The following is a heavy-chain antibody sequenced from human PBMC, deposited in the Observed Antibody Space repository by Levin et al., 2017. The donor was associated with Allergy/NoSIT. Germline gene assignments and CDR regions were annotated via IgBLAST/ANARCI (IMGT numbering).Heavy chain of an antibody. CDR3: ARLEVPRIPGYYYYYMDV. Sequence: ASVKVSCKASGYTFTSYGISWVRQAPGQGLEWMGWISAYNGNTNYAQKLQGRVTMTTDTSTSTAYMELRSLRSDDTAVYYCARLEVPRIPGYYYYYMDVWGKGTTVTVSS. D-gene: IGHD3-3*01. CDR1: GYTFTSYG. CDR2: ISAYNGNT. J-gene: IGHJ6*03. V-gene: IGHV1-18*01.